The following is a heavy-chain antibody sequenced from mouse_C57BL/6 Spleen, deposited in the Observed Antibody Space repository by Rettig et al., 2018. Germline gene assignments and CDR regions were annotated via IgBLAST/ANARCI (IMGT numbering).Heavy chain of an antibody. V-gene: IGHV2-9-1*01. CDR3: ARENYSEPIGGAMDY. Sequence: GGTNYNSALKSRLSISKDNSKSQVFLKMNSLQTDDTARYYCARENYSEPIGGAMDYWGQGTSVTVSS. J-gene: IGHJ4*01. CDR2: GGT. D-gene: IGHD1-1*01.